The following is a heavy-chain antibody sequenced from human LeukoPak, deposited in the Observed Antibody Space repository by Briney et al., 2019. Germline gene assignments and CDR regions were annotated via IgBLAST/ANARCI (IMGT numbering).Heavy chain of an antibody. V-gene: IGHV1-18*01. CDR1: GYTFTSYG. J-gene: IGHJ4*02. CDR3: ARAGYSSGWYMGGSHFDY. Sequence: ASVKVSCKASGYTFTSYGISWVRQAPGQGLEWMGWLSAYNGNTNYAQKLQGRVTMTTDTSTSTAYMELRSLRSDDTAVYYCARAGYSSGWYMGGSHFDYWGQGTLVTVSS. CDR2: LSAYNGNT. D-gene: IGHD6-19*01.